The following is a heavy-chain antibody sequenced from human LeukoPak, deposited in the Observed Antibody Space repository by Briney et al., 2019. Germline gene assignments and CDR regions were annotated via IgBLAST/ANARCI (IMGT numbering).Heavy chain of an antibody. CDR1: GGTFSSYT. J-gene: IGHJ4*02. Sequence: SVKVSCKASGGTFSSYTISWVRQAPGQGLEWMGRIIPILGIANYAQKLQGRVTMTTDTSTSTAYMELRSLRSDDTAVYYCARGSYGETYYWGQGTLVTVSS. D-gene: IGHD4-17*01. CDR3: ARGSYGETYY. CDR2: IIPILGIA. V-gene: IGHV1-69*02.